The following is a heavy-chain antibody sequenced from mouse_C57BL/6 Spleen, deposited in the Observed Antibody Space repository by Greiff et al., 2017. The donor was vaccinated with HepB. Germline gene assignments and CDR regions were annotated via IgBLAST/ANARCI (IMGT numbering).Heavy chain of an antibody. CDR2: IYPGDGDT. D-gene: IGHD2-5*01. J-gene: IGHJ4*01. CDR3: ARSQGYSTRMDY. V-gene: IGHV1-80*01. CDR1: GYAFSSYW. Sequence: VQLQESGAELVKPGASVKISCKASGYAFSSYWMNWVKQRPGKGLEWIGQIYPGDGDTNYNGKFKGKATLTADKSSSTAYMQLSSLTSEDSAVYFCARSQGYSTRMDYWGQGTSVTVSS.